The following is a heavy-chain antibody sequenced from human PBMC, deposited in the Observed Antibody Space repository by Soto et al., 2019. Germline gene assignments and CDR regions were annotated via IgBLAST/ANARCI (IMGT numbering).Heavy chain of an antibody. J-gene: IGHJ5*02. V-gene: IGHV4-59*08. Sequence: PSETLSLTCTVSGCSISSYYWSWIRQPPGKGLEWIGYIYYSGSTNYNPSLKSRVTISVDTSKNQFSLKLSSVTAADTAVYYCARASTVTTRGSRNNWFDPWGQGTLVTVSS. D-gene: IGHD4-17*01. CDR1: GCSISSYY. CDR3: ARASTVTTRGSRNNWFDP. CDR2: IYYSGST.